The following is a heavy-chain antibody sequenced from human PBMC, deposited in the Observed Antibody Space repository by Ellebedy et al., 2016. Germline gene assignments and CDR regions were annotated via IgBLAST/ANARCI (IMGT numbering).Heavy chain of an antibody. CDR3: AGEWLDP. V-gene: IGHV3-7*03. Sequence: GGSLRLXXAASGFTFSSYWMSWVRQAPGKGLEWVANIKQDGSEKNYVDSVKGRFTISRDNAKNSLYLQMDSLRGDDTAMYYCAGEWLDPWGQGTLVIVSS. CDR2: IKQDGSEK. CDR1: GFTFSSYW. J-gene: IGHJ5*02.